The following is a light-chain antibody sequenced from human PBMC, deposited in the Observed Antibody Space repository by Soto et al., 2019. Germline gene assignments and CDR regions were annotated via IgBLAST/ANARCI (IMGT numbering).Light chain of an antibody. J-gene: IGKJ1*01. CDR1: QDISNY. CDR3: QQYNSYWT. CDR2: DAS. V-gene: IGKV1-33*01. Sequence: DIQMTQSPSSLSASVGDRVAITCQASQDISNYLNWYQQKPGKAPKLLIYDASNLETGVPSRFSGSGYGTEFTLTISSLQPDDFATYYCQQYNSYWTFGQGTKVDIK.